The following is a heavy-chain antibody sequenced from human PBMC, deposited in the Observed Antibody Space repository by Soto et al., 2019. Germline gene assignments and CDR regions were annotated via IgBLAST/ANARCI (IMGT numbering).Heavy chain of an antibody. CDR2: INPSGGST. CDR3: ARDLESAVAARTLDY. Sequence: ASVKVSCKASGYTFTSYYMHWVRQAPGQGLEWMGIINPSGGSTSYAQKFQGRVTMTRDTSTSTVYMELSSLRSEDTAVYYCARDLESAVAARTLDYWGQGTLVTVSS. V-gene: IGHV1-46*03. D-gene: IGHD6-19*01. J-gene: IGHJ4*02. CDR1: GYTFTSYY.